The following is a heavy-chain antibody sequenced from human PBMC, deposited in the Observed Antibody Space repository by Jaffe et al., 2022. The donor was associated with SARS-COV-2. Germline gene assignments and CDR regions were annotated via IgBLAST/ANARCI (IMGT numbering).Heavy chain of an antibody. CDR2: ISNTGSTI. J-gene: IGHJ4*02. V-gene: IGHV3-11*01. CDR1: GFTFSDYY. D-gene: IGHD6-13*01. CDR3: ARDLGQQLY. Sequence: QVQLVESGGGLVKPGGSLRLSCVASGFTFSDYYMTWLRQAPGKGLEWVSHISNTGSTIYYADSVKGRFTMSRDNAKSSLYLQMNSLRAEDTAMYYCARDLGQQLYWGQGTLVTVSS.